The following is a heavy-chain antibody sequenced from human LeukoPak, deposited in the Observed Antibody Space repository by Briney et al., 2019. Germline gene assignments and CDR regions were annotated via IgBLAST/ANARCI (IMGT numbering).Heavy chain of an antibody. J-gene: IGHJ1*01. D-gene: IGHD6-13*01. V-gene: IGHV4-38-2*02. Sequence: SETLSLTCIVSGFSISSGYYWGWIQQPPGKGLEWIGNIHHSGSTYYNPSLKSRVIILVDTSKNELSLKLSSLTAADTAVYYCARVAAGIGFFQHWGQGTLVTVSS. CDR2: IHHSGST. CDR3: ARVAAGIGFFQH. CDR1: GFSISSGYY.